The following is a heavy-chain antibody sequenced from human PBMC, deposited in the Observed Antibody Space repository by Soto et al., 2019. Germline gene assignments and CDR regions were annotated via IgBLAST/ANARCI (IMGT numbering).Heavy chain of an antibody. CDR3: ARVRHYYDSSGYYYFFDY. CDR2: INHSGST. V-gene: IGHV4-34*01. Sequence: QVQLQQWGAGLLKPSETLSLTCAVYGGSFSGYYWSWIRQPPGKGLEWIGEINHSGSTNYNPSLQLRVTISVDTSKTQFSLKLSSVTAADTAVYYCARVRHYYDSSGYYYFFDYWGQGTLVTVCS. J-gene: IGHJ4*02. D-gene: IGHD3-22*01. CDR1: GGSFSGYY.